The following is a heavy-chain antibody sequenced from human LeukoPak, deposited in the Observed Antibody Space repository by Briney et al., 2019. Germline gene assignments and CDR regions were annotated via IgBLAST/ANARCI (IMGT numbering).Heavy chain of an antibody. D-gene: IGHD3-10*01. CDR3: ARNGWFGELVPNWFDP. Sequence: SSETLSLTCAVYGGSFSGYYWSWIRQPPGKGLEWIGEINHSGSTNYNPSLKSRVTISVDTSKNQFSLKLSSVTAADTAVYYCARNGWFGELVPNWFDPWGQGTLVTVSS. CDR2: INHSGST. V-gene: IGHV4-34*01. CDR1: GGSFSGYY. J-gene: IGHJ5*02.